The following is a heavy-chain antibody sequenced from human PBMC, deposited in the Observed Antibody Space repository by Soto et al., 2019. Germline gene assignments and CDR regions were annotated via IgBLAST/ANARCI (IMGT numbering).Heavy chain of an antibody. V-gene: IGHV1-46*03. Sequence: GASVKVSCKASGYTFTSYYMHCVRQAPGQGLVWMGIINPSGGSTSYAQKFQGRVTMTRDTSTSTVYMELSSLRSEDTAVYYCARGDFWSGYYPPYYYYYYMDVWGKGTTVTVSS. D-gene: IGHD3-3*01. J-gene: IGHJ6*03. CDR1: GYTFTSYY. CDR2: INPSGGST. CDR3: ARGDFWSGYYPPYYYYYYMDV.